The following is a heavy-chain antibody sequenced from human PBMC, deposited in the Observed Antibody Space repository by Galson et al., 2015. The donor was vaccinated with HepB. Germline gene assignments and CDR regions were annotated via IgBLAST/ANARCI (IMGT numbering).Heavy chain of an antibody. CDR1: GFTFSSYW. CDR3: ARGGYSYGNDNWFDP. V-gene: IGHV3-74*01. CDR2: INSDGSST. J-gene: IGHJ5*02. D-gene: IGHD5-18*01. Sequence: SLRLSCAASGFTFSSYWMHWVRQAPGKGLVWVSRINSDGSSTSYADSVKGRFTISRDNAKNTLYLQMNSLRAEDTAVYYCARGGYSYGNDNWFDPWGQGTLVTVSS.